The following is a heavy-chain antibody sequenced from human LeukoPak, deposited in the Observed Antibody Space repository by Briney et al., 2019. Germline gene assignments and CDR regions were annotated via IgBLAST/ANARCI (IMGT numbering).Heavy chain of an antibody. V-gene: IGHV3-23*01. CDR2: ISGSGGST. CDR3: VKDQTTKWYSSGWPFDY. Sequence: GGSLRLSCAASGFTFSSYAMSWVRQAPGKGLEWVSTISGSGGSTYYPASVKGLFTISRDNSKNTLFLQMNRLRDEDTAVYYCVKDQTTKWYSSGWPFDYWGQGTLVTVSS. CDR1: GFTFSSYA. J-gene: IGHJ4*02. D-gene: IGHD6-19*01.